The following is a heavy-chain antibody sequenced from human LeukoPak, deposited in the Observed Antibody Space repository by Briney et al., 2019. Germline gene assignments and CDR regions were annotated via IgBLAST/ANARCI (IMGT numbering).Heavy chain of an antibody. CDR3: ARVEVGATDY. Sequence: GGSLRLSCAASGFTFSTYWMHWVRQAPGKGLVWVSRISSDGSITGYADSVKGRFTISRDNAKNTLYLQMNSLRAEDTAVYYCARVEVGATDYWGQGTLVTVSS. CDR1: GFTFSTYW. D-gene: IGHD1-26*01. CDR2: ISSDGSIT. V-gene: IGHV3-74*01. J-gene: IGHJ4*02.